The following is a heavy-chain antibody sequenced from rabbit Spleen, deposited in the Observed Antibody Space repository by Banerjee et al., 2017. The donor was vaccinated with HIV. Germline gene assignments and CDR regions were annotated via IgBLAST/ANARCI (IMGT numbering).Heavy chain of an antibody. CDR1: GFSFSSSVY. J-gene: IGHJ2*01. CDR2: INTGTGDT. CDR3: GRHIAAIDV. Sequence: QSLEESGGDLVKPGASLKLSCKASGFSFSSSVYMSWVRQAPGKGLEWIACINTGTGDTYDASWAKGRFTISKTSSTTVTLQMTSLTAADTATYFCGRHIAAIDVWGPGSLVTVS. D-gene: IGHD1-1*01. V-gene: IGHV1S40*01.